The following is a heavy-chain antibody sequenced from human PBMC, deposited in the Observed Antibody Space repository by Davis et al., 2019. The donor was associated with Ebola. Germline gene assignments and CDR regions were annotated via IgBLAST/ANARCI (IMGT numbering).Heavy chain of an antibody. CDR3: AKVDNYIAVADYYYYYYGMDV. J-gene: IGHJ6*02. CDR1: GFTFSSYA. D-gene: IGHD6-19*01. CDR2: ISGSGGST. V-gene: IGHV3-23*01. Sequence: GGSLRLSCAASGFTFSSYAMSWVRQAPGKGLEWVSVISGSGGSTYYADSVKGRFTISRDNSKNTLYLQMNSLRAEDTAVYYCAKVDNYIAVADYYYYYYGMDVWGQGTTVTVSS.